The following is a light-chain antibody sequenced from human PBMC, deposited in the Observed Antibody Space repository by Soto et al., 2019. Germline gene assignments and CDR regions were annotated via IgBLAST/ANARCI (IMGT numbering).Light chain of an antibody. V-gene: IGLV2-14*01. CDR1: SIDVGAYNY. CDR2: EVG. J-gene: IGLJ1*01. CDR3: CSYVGATTYV. Sequence: QSALTQFASVSGSPGQSITISCTGTSIDVGAYNYVSWYQQHPDKAPKLLIYEVGNRPSGVSFRFSGSKSGNTASLTISGLQAEDEADYYCCSYVGATTYVFGTGTKLTVL.